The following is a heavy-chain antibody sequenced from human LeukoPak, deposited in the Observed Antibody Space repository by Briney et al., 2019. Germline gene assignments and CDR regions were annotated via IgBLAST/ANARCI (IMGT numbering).Heavy chain of an antibody. D-gene: IGHD1-26*01. V-gene: IGHV3-48*03. CDR2: ISSSGSTI. J-gene: IGHJ6*03. CDR1: GFTFSSYE. Sequence: GGSLRLSCAASGFTFSSYEMNWVRQAPGKGLERVSYISSSGSTIYYADSVKGRFTISRDNAKNSLYLQMNSLRAEDTAVYYCARYIVGAGGRYYYYYMDVWGKGTTVTISS. CDR3: ARYIVGAGGRYYYYYMDV.